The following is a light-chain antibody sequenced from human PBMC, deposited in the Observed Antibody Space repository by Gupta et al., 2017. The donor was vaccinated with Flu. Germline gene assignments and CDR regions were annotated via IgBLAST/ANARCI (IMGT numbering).Light chain of an antibody. J-gene: IGLJ3*02. V-gene: IGLV2-14*04. Sequence: SITISCTGTSSDVGGYNYVSWYQQHPGKAPKLMIYDVSNRPSGVSNRFPGSKSGNTASLTISGLQAEDEADYYCSSYTSSSTRVFGGGTKLTVL. CDR3: SSYTSSSTRV. CDR1: SSDVGGYNY. CDR2: DVS.